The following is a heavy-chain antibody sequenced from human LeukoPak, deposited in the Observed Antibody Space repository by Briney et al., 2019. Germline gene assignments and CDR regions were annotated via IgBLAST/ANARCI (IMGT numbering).Heavy chain of an antibody. CDR3: AKDDGLNITPFDY. CDR2: ISSSSSYI. CDR1: GFTFSSYS. V-gene: IGHV3-21*04. D-gene: IGHD3-10*01. J-gene: IGHJ4*02. Sequence: GGSLRLSCAASGFTFSSYSMNWVRQAPGKGLEWVSSISSSSSYIYYADSVKGRFTISRDNAKNSLYLQMNSLRAEDTAVYYCAKDDGLNITPFDYWGQGTLVTVSS.